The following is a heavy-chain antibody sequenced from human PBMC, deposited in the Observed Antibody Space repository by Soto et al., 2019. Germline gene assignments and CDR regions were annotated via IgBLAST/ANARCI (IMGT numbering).Heavy chain of an antibody. J-gene: IGHJ4*02. V-gene: IGHV4-4*02. D-gene: IGHD3-9*01. CDR2: IYHSGNT. Sequence: PSETLSLTCTVSGDSISTDYWSWVRQPPGKGLEWIGEIYHSGNTNYNPSLKSRVTISVDKSKNQFSLKLSSVTAADTAVYYCASLDILTGYYDGYWGQGTLVTVSS. CDR1: GDSISTDY. CDR3: ASLDILTGYYDGY.